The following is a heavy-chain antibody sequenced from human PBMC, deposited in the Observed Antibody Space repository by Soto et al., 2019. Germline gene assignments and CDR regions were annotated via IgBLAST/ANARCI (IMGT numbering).Heavy chain of an antibody. D-gene: IGHD1-7*01. Sequence: GGSLRLSCAASGFTFNIYVMNWVRQAPGKGLEWVSTISYSADKTHYADSVKGRFTISRDNSRDTLFLQMNSLRADDAAVYYCARRARTATTNWGAFDVWGQGTMVTVSS. V-gene: IGHV3-23*01. CDR2: ISYSADKT. CDR3: ARRARTATTNWGAFDV. CDR1: GFTFNIYV. J-gene: IGHJ3*01.